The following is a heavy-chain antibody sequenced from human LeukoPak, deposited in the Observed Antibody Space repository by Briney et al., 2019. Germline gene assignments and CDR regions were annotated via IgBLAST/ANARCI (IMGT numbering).Heavy chain of an antibody. D-gene: IGHD4-17*01. V-gene: IGHV3-74*01. CDR1: GFTFSSYW. CDR2: IQTDGSST. J-gene: IGHJ2*01. Sequence: PGGSLRLSCAASGFTFSSYWMHWVRQAPGKGLVWVSRIQTDGSSTNYADSVKGRFTISRDDAKNTLYLQMNSLRAEDTAVYYCARDRGGDYVFAGSSDLWGRGTLVTVSS. CDR3: ARDRGGDYVFAGSSDL.